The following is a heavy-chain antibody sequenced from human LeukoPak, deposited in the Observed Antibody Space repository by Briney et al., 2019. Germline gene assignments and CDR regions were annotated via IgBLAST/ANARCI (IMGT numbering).Heavy chain of an antibody. J-gene: IGHJ4*02. Sequence: ASVKVSCKASGYTFTSYGISWVRQAPGQGLEWMGWINPNSGGTNYAQKFQGRVTMTRDTSISTAYMELSRLRSDDTAVYYCARDRSNIVGGNYFDYWGQGTLVTVSS. CDR2: INPNSGGT. V-gene: IGHV1-2*02. CDR1: GYTFTSYG. D-gene: IGHD2-15*01. CDR3: ARDRSNIVGGNYFDY.